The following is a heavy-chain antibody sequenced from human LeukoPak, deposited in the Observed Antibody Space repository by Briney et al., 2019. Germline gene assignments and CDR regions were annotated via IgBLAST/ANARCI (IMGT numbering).Heavy chain of an antibody. J-gene: IGHJ4*02. D-gene: IGHD6-13*01. CDR2: ISSSSSYI. CDR3: ARDSIRQQLYYFDY. CDR1: GFTFSSYS. Sequence: GGSLRLSCAASGFTFSSYSMNWVRQAPGKGLEWVSSISSSSSYIYSADSVKGRFTISRDNSKNTLYLQMDSLRADDTAVYFCARDSIRQQLYYFDYWGRGTLVTVPS. V-gene: IGHV3-21*01.